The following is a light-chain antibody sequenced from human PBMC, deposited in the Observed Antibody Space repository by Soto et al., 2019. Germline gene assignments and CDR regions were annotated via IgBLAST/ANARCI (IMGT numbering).Light chain of an antibody. CDR1: QGVSSSF. Sequence: DIVLTQSPCSLSLSPGERVTLSCRASQGVSSSFLSWYQQKPGQAPRLLIYGASSGATGLPDRFSGSGSGTDFTLTISSLQPEDFAIYYCQQYDRVLFTFGAGTKVEIK. CDR3: QQYDRVLFT. J-gene: IGKJ3*01. CDR2: GAS. V-gene: IGKV3-20*01.